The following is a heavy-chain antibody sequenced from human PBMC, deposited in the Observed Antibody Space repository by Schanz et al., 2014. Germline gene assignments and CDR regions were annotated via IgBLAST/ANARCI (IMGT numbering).Heavy chain of an antibody. V-gene: IGHV3-33*06. CDR3: AKDPHKDYGGKPQTFDI. D-gene: IGHD4-17*01. CDR2: IWYDGNNK. CDR1: GFTFSSYG. Sequence: QVQLVESGGDVVQPGRSLRLSCAASGFTFSSYGMHWVRQAPGKGLEGVAVIWYDGNNKYYADSVKGRFTISRDNSKNILYPQMNSLSAEETAFYYCAKDPHKDYGGKPQTFDIWGQGTMVTVSS. J-gene: IGHJ3*02.